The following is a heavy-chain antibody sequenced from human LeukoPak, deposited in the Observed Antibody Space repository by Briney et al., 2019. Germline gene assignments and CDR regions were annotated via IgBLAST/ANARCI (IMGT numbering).Heavy chain of an antibody. V-gene: IGHV3-9*01. CDR3: ATYSSLNRREFQY. D-gene: IGHD3-22*01. Sequence: PGGSLRLSCAASGFTFGDYVMHWVRQAPGKGLEWVSGINWNGGTIRYAASVKGRFTISRDNAKNSLYLQMNSLRAEDTAVYYCATYSSLNRREFQYWGQGTLLTVSS. CDR1: GFTFGDYV. CDR2: INWNGGTI. J-gene: IGHJ1*01.